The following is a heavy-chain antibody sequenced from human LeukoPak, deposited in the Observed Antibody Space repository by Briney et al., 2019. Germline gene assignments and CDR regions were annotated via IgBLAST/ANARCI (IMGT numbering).Heavy chain of an antibody. CDR2: IYYSGGT. J-gene: IGHJ4*02. CDR3: ARLARGRWLPEYYFDY. V-gene: IGHV4-39*07. Sequence: SGTLSLTCTVSGGCISSSSYYWGWIRQPPGKGLEWIGSIYYSGGTYYNPSLKSRVTISVDTSKNQFSLTLSSVTAAEPAVYYCARLARGRWLPEYYFDYWGQGTLVTVSS. CDR1: GGCISSSSYY. D-gene: IGHD5-24*01.